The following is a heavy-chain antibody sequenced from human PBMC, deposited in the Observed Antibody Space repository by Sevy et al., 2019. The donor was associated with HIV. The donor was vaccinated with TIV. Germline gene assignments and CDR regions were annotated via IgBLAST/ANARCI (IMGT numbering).Heavy chain of an antibody. V-gene: IGHV4-34*01. CDR1: GGSFSGYY. Sequence: SETLSLTCAVYGGSFSGYYWSWIRQPPGKGLEWIGEINHSGSTNYNPSLKSRVTISVDTSKNKFSLKLSSVTAADTAVYYCARGVGGNSRYWGQGTLVTVSS. D-gene: IGHD2-21*02. CDR2: INHSGST. CDR3: ARGVGGNSRY. J-gene: IGHJ4*02.